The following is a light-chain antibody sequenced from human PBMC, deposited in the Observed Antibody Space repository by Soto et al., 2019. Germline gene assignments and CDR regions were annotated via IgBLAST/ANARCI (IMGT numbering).Light chain of an antibody. Sequence: QSVLAQPASVSGSPGQSITISCTGTTSDVGDYNYVSWYQQHPGKAPKLMIYEVNNRPSGVSNRFSGSKSGNTASLTISGLQPEDEAVYHCCSYTSSSTVVFGGGTKLTVL. CDR3: CSYTSSSTVV. V-gene: IGLV2-14*01. J-gene: IGLJ2*01. CDR1: TSDVGDYNY. CDR2: EVN.